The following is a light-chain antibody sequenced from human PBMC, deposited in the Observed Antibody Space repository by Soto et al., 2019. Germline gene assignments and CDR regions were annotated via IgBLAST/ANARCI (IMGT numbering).Light chain of an antibody. CDR1: SSNIGAGFD. CDR2: GNN. V-gene: IGLV1-40*01. Sequence: QSVLTQPPSVSGAPGQRVTISCTGSSSNIGAGFDVHWYQQFPGTAPQLLIYGNNNRPSGVPDRFSGSKSGTSASLAITGLQAEDEADYYCQSYDISLSASRPSGVFGGGTKVTVL. CDR3: QSYDISLSASRPSGV. J-gene: IGLJ3*02.